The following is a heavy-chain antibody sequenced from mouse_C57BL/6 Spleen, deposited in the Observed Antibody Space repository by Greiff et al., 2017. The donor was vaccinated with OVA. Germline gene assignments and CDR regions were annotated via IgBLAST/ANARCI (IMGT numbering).Heavy chain of an antibody. Sequence: EVKLMESGAELVRPGASVKLSCTASGFNIKDDYMHWVKQRPEQGLEWIGWIDPENGDTEYASKFQGKATITADTSSNTAYLQLSSLTSEDTAVYYCTTEGLRGDYWGQGTTLTVSS. D-gene: IGHD3-1*01. CDR1: GFNIKDDY. CDR3: TTEGLRGDY. CDR2: IDPENGDT. V-gene: IGHV14-4*01. J-gene: IGHJ2*01.